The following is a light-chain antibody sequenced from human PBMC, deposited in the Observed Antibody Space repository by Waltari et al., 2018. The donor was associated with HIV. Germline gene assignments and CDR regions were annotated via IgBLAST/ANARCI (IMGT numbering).Light chain of an antibody. CDR2: AAS. Sequence: DVQMTQSPASVSASLGDTVTITCRASQGVGSWLAWYQHKPGKAPKLLIRAASSLQSGVPSRFSGSGSGTDFTLTISGLQPEDCATYYCQQANTFPRTFGPGTKVDIK. CDR3: QQANTFPRT. CDR1: QGVGSW. V-gene: IGKV1-12*01. J-gene: IGKJ3*01.